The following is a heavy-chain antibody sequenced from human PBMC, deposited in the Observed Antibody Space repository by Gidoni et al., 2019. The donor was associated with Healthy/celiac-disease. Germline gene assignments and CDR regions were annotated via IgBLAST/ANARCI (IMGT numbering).Heavy chain of an antibody. Sequence: EVQLLESGGGLVQPGGSLRLSCAASGFTFSSYAMSWVRQAPGKGLEWVSAISGSGGSTYYADSVKGRFTISRDNSKNTLYLQMNSLRAEDTAVYYCAKDPQMTTVTTSGYFDYWGQGTLVTVSS. D-gene: IGHD4-17*01. CDR1: GFTFSSYA. CDR3: AKDPQMTTVTTSGYFDY. V-gene: IGHV3-23*01. CDR2: ISGSGGST. J-gene: IGHJ4*02.